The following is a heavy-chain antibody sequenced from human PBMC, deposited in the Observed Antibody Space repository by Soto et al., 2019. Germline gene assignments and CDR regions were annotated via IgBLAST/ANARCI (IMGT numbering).Heavy chain of an antibody. CDR3: AKEVHGDRVCDY. J-gene: IGHJ4*02. Sequence: GGSLRLSCAASGFTFSSYGMHWVRQAPGKGLEWVAVISYDGSNKYYADSVKGRFTISRDNSKNTLYLQMNSLRAEDTAVYYCAKEVHGDRVCDYWGQGTLVNVSS. CDR1: GFTFSSYG. D-gene: IGHD4-17*01. CDR2: ISYDGSNK. V-gene: IGHV3-30*18.